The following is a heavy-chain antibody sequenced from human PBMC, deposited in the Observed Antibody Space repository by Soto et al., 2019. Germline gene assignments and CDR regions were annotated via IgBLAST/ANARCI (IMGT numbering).Heavy chain of an antibody. CDR2: ISESGSWT. CDR3: AKVPSRIAAPGSDFYYYAMNV. D-gene: IGHD6-13*01. J-gene: IGHJ6*02. CDR1: GFSISNYG. Sequence: GGSLRLSCEASGFSISNYGMSWVRQAPGKGLDWVSVISESGSWTYFADSVKGRFTISRDISKNTLYLQMNNLSADDAGVYYCAKVPSRIAAPGSDFYYYAMNVWGQGTTVTVSS. V-gene: IGHV3-23*01.